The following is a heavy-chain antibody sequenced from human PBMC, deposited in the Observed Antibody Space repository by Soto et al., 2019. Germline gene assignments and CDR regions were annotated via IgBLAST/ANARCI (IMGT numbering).Heavy chain of an antibody. CDR1: GFTFSNAW. V-gene: IGHV3-15*01. Sequence: EVQLVESGGGLVKPGGSLRLSCAASGFTFSNAWMSWVRQAPGKGREWVGGIKSKTDGGTTDYAAPVKGRFTISRDDSKNTLYLQMNSLKTEDTAVYYGTTDQDCSGGSCYDYWGQGTLVTVSS. CDR3: TTDQDCSGGSCYDY. CDR2: IKSKTDGGTT. D-gene: IGHD2-15*01. J-gene: IGHJ4*02.